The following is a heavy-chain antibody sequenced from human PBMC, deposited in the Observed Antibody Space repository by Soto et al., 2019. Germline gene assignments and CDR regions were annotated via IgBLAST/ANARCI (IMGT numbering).Heavy chain of an antibody. D-gene: IGHD3-22*01. CDR3: ARVNYYDSSGYPRFDP. V-gene: IGHV4-59*01. Sequence: SETLSLTCTVSGGSISSYYWSWIRQPPGKGLEWIGYIYYSGSTNYNPSLKGRVTISVDTSKNQFSLKLSSVTAADTAVYYCARVNYYDSSGYPRFDPWGQGTLVTVSS. J-gene: IGHJ5*02. CDR2: IYYSGST. CDR1: GGSISSYY.